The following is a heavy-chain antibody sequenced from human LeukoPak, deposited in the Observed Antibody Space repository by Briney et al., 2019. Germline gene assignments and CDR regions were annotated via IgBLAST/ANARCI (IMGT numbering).Heavy chain of an antibody. CDR1: GFTFSSYS. D-gene: IGHD1-26*01. Sequence: GGSLRLSCVASGFTFSSYSMNWVRQAPGKGLEWVSSISSSSSYMFYADSMKGRFTISRDNAKNSLYLQMSSLRAEDTAVYYCARDRSSVGATGDAFDIWGQGTMVTVSS. CDR3: ARDRSSVGATGDAFDI. J-gene: IGHJ3*02. V-gene: IGHV3-21*01. CDR2: ISSSSSYM.